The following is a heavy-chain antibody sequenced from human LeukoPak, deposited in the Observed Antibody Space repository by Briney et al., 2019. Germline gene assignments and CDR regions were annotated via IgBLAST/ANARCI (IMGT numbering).Heavy chain of an antibody. CDR3: ARVQGAVTTGNNWFDP. V-gene: IGHV3-30*02. CDR1: GFTFSSYG. D-gene: IGHD4-17*01. J-gene: IGHJ5*02. CDR2: IRYDGSNK. Sequence: GGSLRLSCAASGFTFSSYGMHWVRQAPGKGLEWVAFIRYDGSNKYYADSVKGRFTISRDNSKNTLYLQMNSLRAEDTAVYYCARVQGAVTTGNNWFDPWGQGTLVTVSS.